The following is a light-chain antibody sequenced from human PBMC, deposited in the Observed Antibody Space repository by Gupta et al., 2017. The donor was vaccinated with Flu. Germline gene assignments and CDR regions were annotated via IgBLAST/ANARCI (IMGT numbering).Light chain of an antibody. J-gene: IGLJ1*01. CDR1: SSDVGRSDY. V-gene: IGLV2-14*01. CDR3: SSYTSGSTFYV. CDR2: DVT. Sequence: QSALTQPASVSRSPGQSITISCTGTSSDVGRSDYVSWYQQHPDKAPKLIIYDVTNRPSGVSSRFSGSKSGNTASLTISGLQAEDETDYYCSSYTSGSTFYVFGTGTKVTVL.